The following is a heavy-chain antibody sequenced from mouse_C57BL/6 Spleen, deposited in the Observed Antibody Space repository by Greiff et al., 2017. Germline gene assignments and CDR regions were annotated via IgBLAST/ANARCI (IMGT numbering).Heavy chain of an antibody. V-gene: IGHV5-17*01. CDR3: ARGGGVAY. J-gene: IGHJ3*01. CDR1: GFTFSDYG. Sequence: EVKLMESGGGLVKPGGSLKLSCAASGFTFSDYGMHWVRQAPEKGLEWVAYISSGSSTIYYADTVKGRFTISRDNAKNTLFLQMTSLRYEDTAMYYCARGGGVAYWGQGTLVTVSA. CDR2: ISSGSSTI.